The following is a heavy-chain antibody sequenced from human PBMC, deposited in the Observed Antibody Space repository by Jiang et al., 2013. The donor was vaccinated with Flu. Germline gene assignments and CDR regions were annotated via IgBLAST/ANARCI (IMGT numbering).Heavy chain of an antibody. CDR1: GFTFSSYS. CDR2: ISSSSSTI. CDR3: ARLAYYYGSGIWVNYYYYYGMDV. D-gene: IGHD3-10*01. J-gene: IGHJ6*02. Sequence: VQLLESGGGLVQPGGSLRLSCAASGFTFSSYSMNWVRQAPGKGLEWVSYISSSSSTIYYADSVKGRFTISRDNAKNSLYLQMNSLRAEDTAVYYCARLAYYYGSGIWVNYYYYYGMDVWAKGPRSPSP. V-gene: IGHV3-48*01.